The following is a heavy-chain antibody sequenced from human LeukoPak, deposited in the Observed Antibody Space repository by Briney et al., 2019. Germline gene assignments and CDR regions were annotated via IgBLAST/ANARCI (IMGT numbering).Heavy chain of an antibody. Sequence: GGSLRLSCAASGFTFNNYWIHWVRQVPGKDLVWVSRIDSDASRTNYADSVKGRFTISRDNVKNMVYLQMSSLTVEDTAVYYCARYCDGDTCDGALDLWGQGTLVTVSS. J-gene: IGHJ3*01. V-gene: IGHV3-74*01. CDR3: ARYCDGDTCDGALDL. CDR1: GFTFNNYW. D-gene: IGHD2-21*01. CDR2: IDSDASRT.